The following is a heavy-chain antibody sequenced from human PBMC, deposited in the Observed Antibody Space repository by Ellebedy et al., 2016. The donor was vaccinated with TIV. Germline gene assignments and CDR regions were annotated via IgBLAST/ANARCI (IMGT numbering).Heavy chain of an antibody. CDR1: GGSISSSSYY. D-gene: IGHD3-22*01. J-gene: IGHJ5*02. Sequence: SETLSLTCTVSGGSISSSSYYWGWIRQPPGKGLEWIGSIYYSGSTYYNPSLKSRVTISIDTSKNQFSLKLSSVTAADTAVYYCAIKKDYYGSSAYYRNWFDPWGQGALVTVSS. CDR2: IYYSGST. V-gene: IGHV4-39*07. CDR3: AIKKDYYGSSAYYRNWFDP.